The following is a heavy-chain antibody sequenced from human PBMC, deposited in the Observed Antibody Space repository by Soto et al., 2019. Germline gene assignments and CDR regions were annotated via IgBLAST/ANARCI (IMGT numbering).Heavy chain of an antibody. CDR3: ARDLRMVRGVIITSWYYDL. D-gene: IGHD3-10*01. V-gene: IGHV4-31*03. J-gene: IGHJ2*01. CDR1: GGSISSGGYY. CDR2: IYYSGST. Sequence: QVQLQESGPGLVKPSQTLSLTCTVSGGSISSGGYYWSWIRQHPGKGLEWIGYIYYSGSTYYNPSHTSRVTKSVDTSKTQFSLNLSSVTAADTAVYYCARDLRMVRGVIITSWYYDLWGRGTLVTVSS.